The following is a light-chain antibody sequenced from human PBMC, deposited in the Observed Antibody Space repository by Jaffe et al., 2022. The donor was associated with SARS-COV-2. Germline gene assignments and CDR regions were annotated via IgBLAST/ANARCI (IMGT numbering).Light chain of an antibody. CDR1: QNVDIH. V-gene: IGKV3-11*01. CDR3: QQRKQWPPLT. CDR2: EAS. Sequence: ETVLTQSPATLSLSPGERATLSCRTSQNVDIHLAWYQQRPGQAPRLLIYEASKRATGIPARFSGSGSGTDFTLTISSLEPEDFAVYYCQQRKQWPPLTFGGGTKVEIK. J-gene: IGKJ4*01.